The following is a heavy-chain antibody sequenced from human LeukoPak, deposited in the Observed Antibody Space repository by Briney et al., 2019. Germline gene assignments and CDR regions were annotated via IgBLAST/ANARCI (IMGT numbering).Heavy chain of an antibody. CDR3: ASTHRYSSNFDY. CDR1: GFTFSSYG. D-gene: IGHD6-13*01. V-gene: IGHV3-48*04. CDR2: ISSSGSTI. J-gene: IGHJ4*02. Sequence: PGGSLRLSCAASGFTFSSYGMHWVRQAPGKGLEWVSYISSSGSTIYYADSVKGRFTISRDNAKNSLYLQMNSLRAEDTAVYYCASTHRYSSNFDYWGQGTLVTVSS.